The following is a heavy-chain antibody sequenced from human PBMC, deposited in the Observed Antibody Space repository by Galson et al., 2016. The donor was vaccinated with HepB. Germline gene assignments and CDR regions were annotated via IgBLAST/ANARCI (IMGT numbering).Heavy chain of an antibody. J-gene: IGHJ6*02. D-gene: IGHD3-3*01. V-gene: IGHV4-34*01. CDR3: ARGLRNDFWSGYYYGMDV. CDR1: GGSLRGYC. Sequence: ETLSLTCAVYGGSLRGYCWSWIRQPPGKGLEWIAEINHSGNTNYNPSLKSRVIISLDTSRNQFSLKLSSVTAADTAMYYCARGLRNDFWSGYYYGMDVWGQGTTVTVSS. CDR2: INHSGNT.